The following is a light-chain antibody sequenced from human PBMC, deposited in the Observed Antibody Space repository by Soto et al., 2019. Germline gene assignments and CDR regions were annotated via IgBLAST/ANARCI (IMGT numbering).Light chain of an antibody. V-gene: IGLV1-47*01. CDR2: KNS. CDR3: ALWDDSPIGLV. Sequence: QSVVTQPPSASGTPGQRVTISCSGSSSNIGSNYVYWYQHLPGTAPKVLIYKNSHRPSGVPDRFSGSKSDTSASLAISGLRSEADAHYFCALWDDSPIGLVFGGGTNLTVL. J-gene: IGLJ3*02. CDR1: SSNIGSNY.